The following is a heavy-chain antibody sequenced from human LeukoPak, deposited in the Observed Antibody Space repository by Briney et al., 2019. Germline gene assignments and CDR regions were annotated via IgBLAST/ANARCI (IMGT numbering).Heavy chain of an antibody. J-gene: IGHJ4*02. CDR2: ISPTGDST. V-gene: IGHV3-23*01. CDR1: GFTFNSYS. CDR3: ARRLAAPGITDHFDG. Sequence: PGGSLRLSCAASGFTFNSYSMSWVRQAPGAGLEWVSAISPTGDSTTYADSVKGRFTIYRDTSKNTLYPHMNGLTADDTAVYYCARRLAAPGITDHFDGWGQGTLVTVSS. D-gene: IGHD6-13*01.